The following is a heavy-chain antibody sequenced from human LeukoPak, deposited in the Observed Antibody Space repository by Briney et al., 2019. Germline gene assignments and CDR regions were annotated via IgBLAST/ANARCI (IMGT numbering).Heavy chain of an antibody. J-gene: IGHJ4*02. V-gene: IGHV3-7*04. D-gene: IGHD6-19*01. CDR3: ARDSTGSLDN. CDR2: IKEDASDK. CDR1: GFTFSTYW. Sequence: GGSLRLSCEASGFTFSTYWIAWVRPAPGKGLEWVANIKEDASDKNYVESVKGRFTISRDNAKNSLYLQMNSLRAEDTAVYHCARDSTGSLDNWGQGTLVTVSS.